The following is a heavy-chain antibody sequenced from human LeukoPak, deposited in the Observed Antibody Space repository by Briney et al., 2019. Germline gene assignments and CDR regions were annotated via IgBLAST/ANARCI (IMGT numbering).Heavy chain of an antibody. D-gene: IGHD6-13*01. CDR3: ARGVMAAAAFDY. V-gene: IGHV1-2*02. J-gene: IGHJ4*02. CDR1: GYTFTGYY. Sequence: ASVKVSCKTSGYTFTGYYMHWVRQAPGQGLEWMGWINPNSGGTNYAQKFQGRVTMTRDTSISTAYMELSRLRSDDTAVYYCARGVMAAAAFDYWGQGTLVTVSS. CDR2: INPNSGGT.